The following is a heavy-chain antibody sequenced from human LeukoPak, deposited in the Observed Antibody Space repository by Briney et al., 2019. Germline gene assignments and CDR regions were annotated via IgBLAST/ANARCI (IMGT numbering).Heavy chain of an antibody. CDR2: IKEDGSEK. CDR3: AKGVLAAYRYNYYYMDV. Sequence: GGSLRLSCAASRFTFSDYYMTWVRQAPGRGLEWVANIKEDGSEKNYVDSVKGRFTISRDNAKNSVYLLLNSLRADDTAVYYCAKGVLAAYRYNYYYMDVWGKGTTVTISS. D-gene: IGHD6-25*01. CDR1: RFTFSDYY. J-gene: IGHJ6*03. V-gene: IGHV3-7*01.